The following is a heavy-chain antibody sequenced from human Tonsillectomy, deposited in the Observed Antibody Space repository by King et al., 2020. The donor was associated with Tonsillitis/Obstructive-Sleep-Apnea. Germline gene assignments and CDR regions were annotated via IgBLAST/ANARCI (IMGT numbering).Heavy chain of an antibody. Sequence: VQLVESGGGLVQPGGSLRLSCAASGFTFSSYAMSWVRQAPGKGMEWGSAISGSGGSTYYAHSVKGRFTISRNNSKKTLYLQMNSLKAQDTAVYYCAKDEAIHYDNSGYYLYYYDYYMDVWGKGTTVTVSS. D-gene: IGHD3-22*01. CDR3: AKDEAIHYDNSGYYLYYYDYYMDV. CDR2: ISGSGGST. J-gene: IGHJ6*03. V-gene: IGHV3-23*04. CDR1: GFTFSSYA.